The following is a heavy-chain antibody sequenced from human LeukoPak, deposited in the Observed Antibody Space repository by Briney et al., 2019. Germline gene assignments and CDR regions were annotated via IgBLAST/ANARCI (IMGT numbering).Heavy chain of an antibody. J-gene: IGHJ4*02. CDR1: GFTFSDYA. D-gene: IGHD3-10*01. V-gene: IGHV3-23*01. CDR3: ARDYGSGSYYMDYFDY. CDR2: FSVSGGNT. Sequence: GGSLRLSCAVSGFTFSDYAMSWVRQAPGRGLEWVSSFSVSGGNTYYADSVKGRFTISRDNSKNTLYLQMNSLRAEDTAVYYCARDYGSGSYYMDYFDYWGQGTLVTVSS.